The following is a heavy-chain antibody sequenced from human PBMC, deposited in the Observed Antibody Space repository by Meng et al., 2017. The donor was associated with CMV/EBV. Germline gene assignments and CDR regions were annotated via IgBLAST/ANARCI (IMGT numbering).Heavy chain of an antibody. CDR3: ARGVPSAAAPRWVDP. CDR1: GYTFSNYG. J-gene: IGHJ5*02. V-gene: IGHV1-18*01. D-gene: IGHD6-13*01. CDR2: ITTDDDSR. Sequence: ASLKVSCKASGYTFSNYGIAWVRQAPGQGLEWMGWITTDDDSRKKQGRVTMSTDTSTSTAYMELKSLRSDDTAVYYCARGVPSAAAPRWVDPWGQGTLVTVSS.